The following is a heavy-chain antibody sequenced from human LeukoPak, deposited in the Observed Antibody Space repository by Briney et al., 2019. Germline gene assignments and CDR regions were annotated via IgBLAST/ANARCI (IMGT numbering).Heavy chain of an antibody. CDR1: GFTFSDYH. D-gene: IGHD2-2*01. Sequence: TPGGSLRLSCAASGFTFSDYHMTWIRQAPGKGLEWVSHISSSDNSDSTIHYADSVKGRFTISRDHAKSSLYLQMNSLGAEDTAVYYCARLRRYCSTSTCQYYYYYMDVWGKGTTVTVSS. CDR3: ARLRRYCSTSTCQYYYYYMDV. J-gene: IGHJ6*03. V-gene: IGHV3-11*04. CDR2: ISSSDNSDSTI.